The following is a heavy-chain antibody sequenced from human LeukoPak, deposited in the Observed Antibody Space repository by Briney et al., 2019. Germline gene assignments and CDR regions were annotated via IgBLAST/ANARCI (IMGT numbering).Heavy chain of an antibody. J-gene: IGHJ4*02. CDR1: GGSFSGYY. CDR3: ARGRYSSSWYPSHYFDY. Sequence: SETLSLTCAVYGGSFSGYYWSWIRQPPGKGLEWIGEINHSGSTNYNPSLKSRVTISVDTSKSQFSLKLSSVTAADTAVYYCARGRYSSSWYPSHYFDYWGQGTLVTVSS. D-gene: IGHD6-13*01. V-gene: IGHV4-34*01. CDR2: INHSGST.